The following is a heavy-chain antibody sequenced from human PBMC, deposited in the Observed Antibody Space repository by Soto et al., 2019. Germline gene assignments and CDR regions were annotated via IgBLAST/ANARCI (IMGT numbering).Heavy chain of an antibody. Sequence: ASVKVSCKASGGSFRSYAFSWVRQAPGQGLEWMGGIIPSFGTPNYAQRFQGRVTISADESTTTVYMDLRRLRSEDTAVYYCARGSSSTVGPTAWFDPWGQGTLVTVSS. D-gene: IGHD1-26*01. CDR3: ARGSSSTVGPTAWFDP. CDR2: IIPSFGTP. V-gene: IGHV1-69*13. J-gene: IGHJ5*02. CDR1: GGSFRSYA.